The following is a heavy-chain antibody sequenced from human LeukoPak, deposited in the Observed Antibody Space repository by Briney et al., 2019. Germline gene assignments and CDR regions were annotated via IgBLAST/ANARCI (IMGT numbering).Heavy chain of an antibody. J-gene: IGHJ4*02. D-gene: IGHD3-10*01. Sequence: GGSLRLSCAASGFTFSSYSMNWVRQAPGKGLEWVSYISSSSSTIYYADSVKGRFTISRDNAKNSLYLQMNSLRAEDTAVYYCARDSDGWFGELFPFDYWGQGTLVTVSS. CDR2: ISSSSSTI. CDR1: GFTFSSYS. V-gene: IGHV3-48*01. CDR3: ARDSDGWFGELFPFDY.